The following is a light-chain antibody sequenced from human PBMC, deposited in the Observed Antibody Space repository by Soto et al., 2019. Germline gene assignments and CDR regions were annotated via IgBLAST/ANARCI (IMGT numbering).Light chain of an antibody. CDR3: QSYDNNVSGWV. CDR2: ADY. V-gene: IGLV1-40*01. CDR1: SSNIGTPHD. J-gene: IGLJ3*02. Sequence: QSVLTQPPSVSGAPGQRVTISCTGDSSNIGTPHDVKWYQQFPGTVPKLLIYADYERPSGVPDRFSGSKSGASAALVITGLRADDEADYYCQSYDNNVSGWVFGGGTKLTVL.